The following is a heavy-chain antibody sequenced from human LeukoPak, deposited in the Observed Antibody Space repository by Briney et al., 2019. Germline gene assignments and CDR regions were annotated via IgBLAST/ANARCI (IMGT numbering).Heavy chain of an antibody. D-gene: IGHD2-15*01. Sequence: SVKVSCKASGYTFTSYAISWVRQAPGQGLEWMGGIIPIFGTANYAQKFQGRVTITADKSTSTAYMELSSLRSEDTAVYYCARYRRYCSGGSCSWFDPWGQGTLVTVSS. CDR3: ARYRRYCSGGSCSWFDP. CDR1: GYTFTSYA. J-gene: IGHJ5*02. V-gene: IGHV1-69*06. CDR2: IIPIFGTA.